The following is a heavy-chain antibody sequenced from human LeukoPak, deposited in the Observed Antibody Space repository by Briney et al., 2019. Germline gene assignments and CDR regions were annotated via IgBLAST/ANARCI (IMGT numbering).Heavy chain of an antibody. D-gene: IGHD5-12*01. Sequence: GGSLRLSCAASGFTFGNYGMHWVRQAPGKGLEWVAFISYDGTVKYYADSVKGRFTISRDNSYNTMYLQMNSLRNEDTAVYSCSKAYRGYDRYYSDFWGQGTLVIVSS. J-gene: IGHJ4*02. V-gene: IGHV3-30*02. CDR3: SKAYRGYDRYYSDF. CDR1: GFTFGNYG. CDR2: ISYDGTVK.